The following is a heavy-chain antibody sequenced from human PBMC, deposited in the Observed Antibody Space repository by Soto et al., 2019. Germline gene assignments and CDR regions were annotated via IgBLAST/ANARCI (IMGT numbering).Heavy chain of an antibody. V-gene: IGHV1-46*01. Sequence: ASVKVSCKASGYTFTSYYMHWVRQAPGQGLEWMGIINPSGGSTSYAQKFQGRVTMTRDTSTSTVYMELSSLRSEDTAVYYCAREGSVYGGNSFDYYYYGMDVWGQGTTVTVSS. CDR2: INPSGGST. J-gene: IGHJ6*02. CDR1: GYTFTSYY. CDR3: AREGSVYGGNSFDYYYYGMDV. D-gene: IGHD4-17*01.